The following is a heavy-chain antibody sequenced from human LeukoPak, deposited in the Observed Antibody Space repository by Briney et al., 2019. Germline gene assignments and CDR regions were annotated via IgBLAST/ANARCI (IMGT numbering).Heavy chain of an antibody. V-gene: IGHV4-59*08. D-gene: IGHD3-10*01. CDR2: VYYSGSA. J-gene: IGHJ4*02. Sequence: SETLSLTCTVSGGSISSYYWSWIRQPPGKGLEWIGYVYYSGSANYNPSLKSRVTISVDTSKNQFSLKLSSVTAADTAVYYCARHEKLGQFDYWGQGTLVTVS. CDR3: ARHEKLGQFDY. CDR1: GGSISSYY.